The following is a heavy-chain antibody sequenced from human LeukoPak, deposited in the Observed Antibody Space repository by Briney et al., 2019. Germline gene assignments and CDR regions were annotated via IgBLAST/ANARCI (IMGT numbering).Heavy chain of an antibody. D-gene: IGHD6-13*01. CDR2: ISGSGGST. CDR3: AKVSDGSSSWPSFDY. J-gene: IGHJ4*02. Sequence: GGSLRLSCAASGFTFSSYAMGWVRQAPGKGLEWVSAISGSGGSTYYADSVKGRFTISRDNSKNTLYLQMNSLRAEDTAVYYCAKVSDGSSSWPSFDYWGQGTLVTVSS. V-gene: IGHV3-23*01. CDR1: GFTFSSYA.